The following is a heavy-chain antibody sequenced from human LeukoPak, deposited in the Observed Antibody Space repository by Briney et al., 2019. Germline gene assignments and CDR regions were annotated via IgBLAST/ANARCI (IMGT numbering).Heavy chain of an antibody. CDR1: GYTFTGYY. D-gene: IGHD2-2*01. Sequence: ASVKVSCKASGYTFTGYYMYWVRQAPGQGLEWMGRINPNSGGTNYAQKFQGRVTMTRDTSISTAYMELSRLRSDDTAVYYCARAEGYCSSTSCYEPFDYWGQGTLVTVSS. CDR3: ARAEGYCSSTSCYEPFDY. J-gene: IGHJ4*02. CDR2: INPNSGGT. V-gene: IGHV1-2*06.